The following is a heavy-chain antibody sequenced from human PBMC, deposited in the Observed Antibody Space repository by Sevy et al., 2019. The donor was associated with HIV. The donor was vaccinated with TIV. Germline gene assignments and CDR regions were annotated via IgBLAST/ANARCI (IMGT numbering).Heavy chain of an antibody. CDR3: ARNFDY. CDR2: VHYSGRT. J-gene: IGHJ4*02. Sequence: SETLSLTCTVSGGSISSGNYLWSWIRQTPGKGLEWIGTVHYSGRTYYNPSLKSRVTISEDTSKNQFSLNLNFVTAADTAVYFCARNFDYWGQGTLVTVSS. V-gene: IGHV4-39*01. CDR1: GGSISSGNYL.